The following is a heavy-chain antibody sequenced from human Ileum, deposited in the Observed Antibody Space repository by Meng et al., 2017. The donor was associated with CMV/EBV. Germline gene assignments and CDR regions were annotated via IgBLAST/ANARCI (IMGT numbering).Heavy chain of an antibody. CDR1: GGSISSSSYY. CDR2: IYYSGST. D-gene: IGHD2-2*01. J-gene: IGHJ4*02. Sequence: SETLSLTCTVSGGSISSSSYYWGWIRQPPGKGLEWIGSIYYSGSTYYNPSLKSRVTISVDTSKNQFSLKLGSVTAADTAVYYCARDLMDCSSTSCSYYFDYWGQGTLVTVSS. CDR3: ARDLMDCSSTSCSYYFDY. V-gene: IGHV4-39*07.